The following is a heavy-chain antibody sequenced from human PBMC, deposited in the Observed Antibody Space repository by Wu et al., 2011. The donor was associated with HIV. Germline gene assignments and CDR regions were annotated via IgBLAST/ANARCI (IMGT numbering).Heavy chain of an antibody. CDR3: ARLSYSSGVDY. V-gene: IGHV1-69*14. D-gene: IGHD5-18*01. CDR1: GGTFSSYA. Sequence: QVQLVQSGAEVKKPGSSVKVSCKASGGTFSSYAISWVRQAPGQGLEWMGGIIPIFGTTNYAQKFQGRVTITADKSTSTAFMELSSLRSDDTAIYYCARLSYSSGVDYWGQGTLVTVSS. CDR2: IIPIFGTT. J-gene: IGHJ4*02.